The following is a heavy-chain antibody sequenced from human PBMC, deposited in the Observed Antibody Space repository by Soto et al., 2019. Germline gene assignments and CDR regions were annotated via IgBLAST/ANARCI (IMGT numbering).Heavy chain of an antibody. J-gene: IGHJ4*02. D-gene: IGHD2-15*01. CDR3: ARGTDIVVVVAAPGFDY. Sequence: QVQLQQWGAGLLKPSETLSLTCAVYGGSVSGYYWSWIRQPPGKGLEWIGEINHSGSTNYNPSLKSRVTISVDTSKNPFSLKLSSVTAADTAVYYCARGTDIVVVVAAPGFDYWGQGTLVTVSS. CDR1: GGSVSGYY. CDR2: INHSGST. V-gene: IGHV4-34*01.